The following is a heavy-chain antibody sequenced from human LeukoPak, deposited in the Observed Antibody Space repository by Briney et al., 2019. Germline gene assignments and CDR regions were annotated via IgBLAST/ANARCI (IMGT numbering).Heavy chain of an antibody. CDR3: ARDECSSTSCPTGY. CDR2: ISSSSYI. D-gene: IGHD2-2*01. J-gene: IGHJ4*02. V-gene: IGHV3-21*01. Sequence: GGSLRLSCAASGFTFSSYSMNWVRQAPGKGLEWVSSISSSSYIYYADSVKGRFTISRDNAKNSLYLQMNSPRAEDTAVYYCARDECSSTSCPTGYWGQGTLVTVSS. CDR1: GFTFSSYS.